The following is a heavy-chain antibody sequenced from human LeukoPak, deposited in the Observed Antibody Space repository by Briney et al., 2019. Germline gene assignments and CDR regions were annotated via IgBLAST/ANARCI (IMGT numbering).Heavy chain of an antibody. CDR2: INSDGSST. D-gene: IGHD6-6*01. CDR1: GFTFSSYW. CDR3: AKCSSSDYFDY. J-gene: IGHJ4*02. Sequence: PGGSLRLSCAASGFTFSSYWMHWVRQAPGKGLVWVSRINSDGSSTSYADSVKGRFTISRDNSKNTLYLQMNSLRAEDTAVYYCAKCSSSDYFDYWGQGTLVTVSS. V-gene: IGHV3-74*01.